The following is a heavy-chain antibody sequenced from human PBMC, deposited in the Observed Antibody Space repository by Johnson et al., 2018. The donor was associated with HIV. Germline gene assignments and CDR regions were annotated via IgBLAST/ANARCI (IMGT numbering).Heavy chain of an antibody. V-gene: IGHV3-30*02. CDR2: IRYDGSNK. CDR1: GFTFSSYG. J-gene: IGHJ3*02. CDR3: AKDREYYDIFSDYYISLSSWDAFDI. D-gene: IGHD3-9*01. Sequence: QVQLVESGGGVVQPGGSLRLSCAASGFTFSSYGMHWVRQAPGKGLEWVAFIRYDGSNKYYADSVKGRSTISRDNSKNTLYLQMNSLRAEDTAVYYCAKDREYYDIFSDYYISLSSWDAFDIWGQGTMVTVSS.